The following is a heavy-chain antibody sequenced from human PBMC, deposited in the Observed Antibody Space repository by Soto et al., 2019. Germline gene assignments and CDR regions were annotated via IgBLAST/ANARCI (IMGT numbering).Heavy chain of an antibody. CDR1: GYSFIDYW. D-gene: IGHD3-3*01. V-gene: IGHV5-51*01. CDR3: SIQASTIFGVVKDYYYYYGMDV. CDR2: IYPGDSDT. Sequence: PGESLKISCKGSGYSFIDYWIGWVRQVPGKGLEWMGVIYPGDSDTRYSPSFQGHVTISADKSISTAYLQWSTLKASDTAMYYCSIQASTIFGVVKDYYYYYGMDVWGQGTTVTVSS. J-gene: IGHJ6*02.